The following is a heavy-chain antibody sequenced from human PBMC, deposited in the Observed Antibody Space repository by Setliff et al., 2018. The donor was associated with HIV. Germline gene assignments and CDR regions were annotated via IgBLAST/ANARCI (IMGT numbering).Heavy chain of an antibody. D-gene: IGHD6-19*01. CDR1: GYTFTSYG. CDR3: ARARYSSGWYNEYASA. CDR2: ISAYNGNT. Sequence: ASVKVSCKASGYTFTSYGISWVRQAPGQGLEWMGWISAYNGNTNYAQKLQGRVTMTTDTSTSTAYMELRSLRSDDTAVYYCARARYSSGWYNEYASAWGQGTLVTVSS. V-gene: IGHV1-18*01. J-gene: IGHJ4*02.